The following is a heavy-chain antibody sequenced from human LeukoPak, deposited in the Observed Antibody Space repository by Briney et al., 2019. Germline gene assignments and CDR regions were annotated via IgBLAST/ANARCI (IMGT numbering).Heavy chain of an antibody. Sequence: SVTVSCKASGGTFSNYAISWVRQAPGQGLEWMGGIIPILGTSNYAQKFQDRLTITADESTSTAYLELSSLTSADTAVYYCAREVSGTYCDYWGQGSLVTVSS. CDR1: GGTFSNYA. CDR2: IIPILGTS. V-gene: IGHV1-69*01. CDR3: AREVSGTYCDY. D-gene: IGHD1-26*01. J-gene: IGHJ4*02.